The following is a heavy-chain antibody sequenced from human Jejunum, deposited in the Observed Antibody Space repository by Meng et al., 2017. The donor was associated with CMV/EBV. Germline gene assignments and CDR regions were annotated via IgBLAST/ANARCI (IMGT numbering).Heavy chain of an antibody. CDR3: ANSYDRSGYPTFDF. J-gene: IGHJ4*02. D-gene: IGHD3-22*01. Sequence: SGFTFRSYAMSWVRQAPGKGLEWVSGITPSGSNTYYANSVKGRFTISRDNSKNTLYLQMNSLRTEDTAVYTCANSYDRSGYPTFDFWGQGTLVTVSS. V-gene: IGHV3-23*01. CDR2: ITPSGSNT. CDR1: GFTFRSYA.